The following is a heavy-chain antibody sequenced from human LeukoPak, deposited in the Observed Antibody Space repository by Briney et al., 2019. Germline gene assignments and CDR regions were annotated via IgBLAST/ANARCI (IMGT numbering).Heavy chain of an antibody. CDR1: GGSFSGYY. D-gene: IGHD3-10*01. CDR3: ATGPRYYGSGSYHNWFDP. Sequence: SETLSLTCAVYGGSFSGYYWSWIRRPPGKGLEWTGEIDHSGSTNYNPSLKSRVTISVDTSKNQFSLKLSSVTAADTAVYYCATGPRYYGSGSYHNWFDPWGQGTLVTVSS. J-gene: IGHJ5*02. V-gene: IGHV4-34*01. CDR2: IDHSGST.